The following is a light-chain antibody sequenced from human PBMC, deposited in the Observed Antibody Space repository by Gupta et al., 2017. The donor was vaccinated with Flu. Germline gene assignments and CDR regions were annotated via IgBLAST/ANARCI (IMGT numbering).Light chain of an antibody. Sequence: SLSVRATINGKSSQSVLYSPNNKNNLVWYQQQTAQPPKRLINCATTRGSGVLDRSCSSGAGTEDILINSSLEAEEVAGNYCQKYYSKSITFGQGTKVDIK. CDR3: QKYYSKSIT. CDR2: CAT. J-gene: IGKJ3*01. V-gene: IGKV4-1*01. CDR1: QSVLYSPNNKNN.